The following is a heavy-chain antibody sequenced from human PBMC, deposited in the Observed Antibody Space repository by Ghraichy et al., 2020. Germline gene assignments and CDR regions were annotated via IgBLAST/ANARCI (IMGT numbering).Heavy chain of an antibody. CDR1: GFTFSSYW. CDR3: ARGRFYGASEFDY. CDR2: IKQDGSEK. Sequence: GESLNISCAASGFTFSSYWISWVRQAPGKGLEWVPNIKQDGSEKYYVDSVKGRFTISRDNAKNSLYLQMNSLRAEDTAVYYCARGRFYGASEFDYWGQGTLVTVSS. V-gene: IGHV3-7*01. J-gene: IGHJ4*02. D-gene: IGHD4-17*01.